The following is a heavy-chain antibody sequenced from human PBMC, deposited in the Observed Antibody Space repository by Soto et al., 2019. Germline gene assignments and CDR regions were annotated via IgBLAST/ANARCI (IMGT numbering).Heavy chain of an antibody. Sequence: QVQLEQSGPGLVKPSQTLTLTCNISGGSITSTNHYWSWIRQSPREGLEWIGYIYDSGITHYNPSFKGRVSISGDTSPSQFSLIMHSVTVADSAVYYCAREVSGTGAFDYWGRGTLVTVSS. J-gene: IGHJ4*02. D-gene: IGHD2-8*02. CDR1: GGSITSTNHY. V-gene: IGHV4-31*02. CDR3: AREVSGTGAFDY. CDR2: IYDSGIT.